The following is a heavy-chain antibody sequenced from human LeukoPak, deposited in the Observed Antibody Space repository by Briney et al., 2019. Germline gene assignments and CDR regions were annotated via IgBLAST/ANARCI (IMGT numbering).Heavy chain of an antibody. CDR1: GGSISSRSYY. J-gene: IGHJ4*02. CDR2: IYYSGST. D-gene: IGHD6-19*01. Sequence: PSETLSLTCTVSGGSISSRSYYWGWIRQPPGKGLEWIGNIYYSGSTYYNPSLKSRVTISVDTSKNQFSLKLSSVTAADTAVYYCARGISSGWYEGDYWGQGTLVTVSS. CDR3: ARGISSGWYEGDY. V-gene: IGHV4-39*01.